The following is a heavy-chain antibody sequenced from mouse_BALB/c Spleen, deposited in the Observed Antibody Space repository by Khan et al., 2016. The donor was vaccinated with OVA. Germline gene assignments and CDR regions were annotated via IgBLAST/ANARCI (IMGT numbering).Heavy chain of an antibody. CDR2: ILPGSGMT. CDR3: ARPYEYFDV. J-gene: IGHJ1*01. V-gene: IGHV1-9*01. D-gene: IGHD2-10*02. Sequence: QVQLQQSGAELMKPGASVKISCKATGYTFSSYWIEWVKQRPGHGLEWIGEILPGSGMTNYNEKLKGKATFTADTSSNTAYMQLSSLTSEDSAVYYCARPYEYFDVWGAGTTVTVSS. CDR1: GYTFSSYW.